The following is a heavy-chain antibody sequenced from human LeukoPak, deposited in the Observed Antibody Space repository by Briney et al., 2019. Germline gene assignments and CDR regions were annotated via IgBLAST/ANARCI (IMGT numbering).Heavy chain of an antibody. J-gene: IGHJ4*02. CDR3: GRYGASSNPSSGWYGIDY. D-gene: IGHD6-19*01. Sequence: PGGSLRPSCAASGFTLSSYWMSWVRQAPGKGLEWVANIKQDGSEKYYVGSVKGRFTISRDNAKNSLYLQMNSLRAEDTAVYYCGRYGASSNPSSGWYGIDYWGQGTLSPSPQ. CDR2: IKQDGSEK. V-gene: IGHV3-7*01. CDR1: GFTLSSYW.